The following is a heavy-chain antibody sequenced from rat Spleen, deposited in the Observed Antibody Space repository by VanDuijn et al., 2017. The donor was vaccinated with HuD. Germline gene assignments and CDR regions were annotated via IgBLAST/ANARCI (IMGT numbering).Heavy chain of an antibody. CDR3: ARHPYYYSGDIMDA. V-gene: IGHV2-72*01. CDR2: IWAGGGT. CDR1: GFSLTSYH. J-gene: IGHJ4*01. Sequence: QVQLKESGPGLVQPSQTLSLTCTVSGFSLTSYHVSWVRQPPGKSLVWLGTIWAGGGTNYNSAVQSRLTISRDASRSQVFLKMNSLQPEDTGTYYCARHPYYYSGDIMDAWGQGASVTVSS. D-gene: IGHD1-1*01.